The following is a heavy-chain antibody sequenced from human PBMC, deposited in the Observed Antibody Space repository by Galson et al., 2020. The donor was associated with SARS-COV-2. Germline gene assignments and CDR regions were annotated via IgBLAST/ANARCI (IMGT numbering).Heavy chain of an antibody. CDR2: IYYSGST. CDR3: ARAVAYYDSSGYYNWYFDL. V-gene: IGHV4-59*01. J-gene: IGHJ2*01. CDR1: GGSISSYY. D-gene: IGHD3-22*01. Sequence: ETSETLSLTCTVSGGSISSYYWSWIRQPPGKGLEWIGYIYYSGSTNYNPSLKSRVTISVDTSKNQFSLKLSSVTAADTAVYYCARAVAYYDSSGYYNWYFDLWGRGTLVTVSS.